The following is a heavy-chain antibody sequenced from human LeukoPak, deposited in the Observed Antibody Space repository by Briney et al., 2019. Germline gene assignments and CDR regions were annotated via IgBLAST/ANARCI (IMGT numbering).Heavy chain of an antibody. Sequence: GGSLRLSCAASGFTFDDYGMSWVRQAPGKGLEWVSGINWNGGSTGYADSVKGRFTISRDNAKNSLYLQMNSMRVEDTAVYYCAKLAKYFYGSETYYFFEHWGQGTPVTASS. J-gene: IGHJ4*02. D-gene: IGHD3-10*01. V-gene: IGHV3-20*04. CDR1: GFTFDDYG. CDR3: AKLAKYFYGSETYYFFEH. CDR2: INWNGGST.